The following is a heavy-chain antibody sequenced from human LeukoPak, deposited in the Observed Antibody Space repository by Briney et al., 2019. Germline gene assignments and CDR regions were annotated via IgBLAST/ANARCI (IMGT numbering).Heavy chain of an antibody. D-gene: IGHD6-19*01. J-gene: IGHJ2*01. CDR1: GFTFSSYE. CDR2: ISSSGSTI. Sequence: GGSLRLSCAASGFTFSSYEMNWVRQAPGKGLEWVSYISSSGSTIYYADSVKGRFTISRDNAKNSLYLQMNNLRADDTAVYYCARGSSGSYFWYFDLWGCGTLVTVSS. V-gene: IGHV3-48*03. CDR3: ARGSSGSYFWYFDL.